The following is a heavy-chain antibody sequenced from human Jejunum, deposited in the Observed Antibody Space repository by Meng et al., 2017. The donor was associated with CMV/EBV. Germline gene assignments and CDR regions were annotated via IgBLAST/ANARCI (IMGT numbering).Heavy chain of an antibody. J-gene: IGHJ4*02. V-gene: IGHV1-2*02. CDR3: ARVSDFYDSRGYLYDRSLDK. Sequence: IHWVRQAPGQGPEWMGLIKPESGATNYAQNFRGRVTMTTDTSTTTAYMELSRLTSDDTAVYYCARVSDFYDSRGYLYDRSLDKWGQGTLVTVSS. CDR2: IKPESGAT. D-gene: IGHD3-22*01.